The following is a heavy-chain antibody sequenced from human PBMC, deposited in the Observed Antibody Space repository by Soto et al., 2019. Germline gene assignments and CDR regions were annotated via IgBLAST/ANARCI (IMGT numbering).Heavy chain of an antibody. Sequence: GGSLILSCAASGFTFSSYAMSWVRQAPGKGLEWVSAISGSGGSTYYADSVKGRFTISRDNSKNTLYLQMNSLRAEDTAVYYCAKSFGYGSPYYYYGMDVWGQGTTVTVSS. CDR3: AKSFGYGSPYYYYGMDV. V-gene: IGHV3-23*01. J-gene: IGHJ6*02. D-gene: IGHD5-18*01. CDR2: ISGSGGST. CDR1: GFTFSSYA.